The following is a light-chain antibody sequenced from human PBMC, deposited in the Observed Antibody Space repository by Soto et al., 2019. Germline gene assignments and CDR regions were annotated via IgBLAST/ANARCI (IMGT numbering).Light chain of an antibody. CDR2: DNN. V-gene: IGLV1-40*01. CDR1: SSNIGAGFG. J-gene: IGLJ3*02. Sequence: QSVLTQTPSVSGAPGQRVTISCTGSSSNIGAGFGVHWYQQFPETAPKLLISDNNIRASGVPDRFSGSKSVTSASLAITGLQPEDEADYFCQSYDTSLSVWVFGGGTKVTVL. CDR3: QSYDTSLSVWV.